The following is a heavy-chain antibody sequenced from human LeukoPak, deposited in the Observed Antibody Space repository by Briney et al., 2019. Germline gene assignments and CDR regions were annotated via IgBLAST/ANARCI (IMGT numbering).Heavy chain of an antibody. J-gene: IGHJ4*02. CDR1: GYTFTGYY. Sequence: ASVKVSCKASGYTFTGYYMHWVRQAPGQGLEWMGWINPNSGGTNYAQKFQGRVTMTRDTSISTAYMELSRLRSDDTAVYYCARKGYCSGGSCQSSDYWGQGTLVTVSS. CDR2: INPNSGGT. D-gene: IGHD2-15*01. V-gene: IGHV1-2*02. CDR3: ARKGYCSGGSCQSSDY.